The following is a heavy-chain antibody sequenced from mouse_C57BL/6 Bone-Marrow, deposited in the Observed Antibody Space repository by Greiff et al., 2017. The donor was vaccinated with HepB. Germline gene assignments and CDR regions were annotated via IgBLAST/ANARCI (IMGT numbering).Heavy chain of an antibody. J-gene: IGHJ4*01. CDR3: ARSGGDYAYYYAMDY. CDR2: IHPNSGST. V-gene: IGHV1-64*01. Sequence: VQLQQPGAELVKPGASVKLPCKASGYTFTSYWMHWVKQRPGQGLEWIGMIHPNSGSTNYNEKFKSKATLTVDKSSSTAYMQLSSLTSEDSAVYYCARSGGDYAYYYAMDYWGQGTSVTVSS. CDR1: GYTFTSYW. D-gene: IGHD2-13*01.